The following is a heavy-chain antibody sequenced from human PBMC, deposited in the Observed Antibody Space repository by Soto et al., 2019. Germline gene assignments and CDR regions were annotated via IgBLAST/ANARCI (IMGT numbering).Heavy chain of an antibody. D-gene: IGHD3-22*01. J-gene: IGHJ4*02. CDR3: AKDWYYYDSGGYFPGY. V-gene: IGHV3-30-3*01. CDR1: GFSFSDYA. Sequence: QVQLVESGGGVVQPGRSLRLACAGSGFSFSDYAMHWVRQAPGKGLEWVAVISYDGSNKFYADSVKGRFTISRDNSMKTLYLQMNSLRTEDTAVYCCAKDWYYYDSGGYFPGYWGQGTLVTVSS. CDR2: ISYDGSNK.